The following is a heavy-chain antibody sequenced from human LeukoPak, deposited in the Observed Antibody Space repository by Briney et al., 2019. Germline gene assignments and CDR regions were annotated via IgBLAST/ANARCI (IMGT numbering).Heavy chain of an antibody. CDR3: ARDYYGSGSYYNS. CDR1: GYTFTGYY. Sequence: GASVKVSCKASGYTFTGYYMHWVRQAPGQGLEWMGWINPTSGGTNYAQKFQGRVTMTRDTSISTAYMELSRLRSDDTAVYYCARDYYGSGSYYNSWGQGTLVTVSS. CDR2: INPTSGGT. J-gene: IGHJ4*02. D-gene: IGHD3-10*01. V-gene: IGHV1-2*02.